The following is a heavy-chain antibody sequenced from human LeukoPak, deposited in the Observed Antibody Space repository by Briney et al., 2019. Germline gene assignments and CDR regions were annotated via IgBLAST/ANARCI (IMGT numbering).Heavy chain of an antibody. CDR1: GYTFTGYY. CDR3: ARAAVVTAAPSGYYFDY. J-gene: IGHJ4*02. D-gene: IGHD4-23*01. Sequence: ASVKVSCKASGYTFTGYYMHWVRQAPGQGLEWMGWINPNSGGTNYAQKFQGRVTMTRDTSISTAYMELSRLRSDDTAVYYCARAAVVTAAPSGYYFDYWGQGTLVTVSS. CDR2: INPNSGGT. V-gene: IGHV1-2*02.